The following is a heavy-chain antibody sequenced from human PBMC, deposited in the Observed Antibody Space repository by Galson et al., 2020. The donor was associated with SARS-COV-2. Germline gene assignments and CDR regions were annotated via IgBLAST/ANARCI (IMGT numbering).Heavy chain of an antibody. Sequence: TGGSLRLSCAASGFTFSSYAMHWVRQAPGKGLEWVAVISYDGSNKYYADSVKGRFTTSRDNSKNTLYLQMNSLRAEDTAVYYCARDIKRGTYYDFWSGYYTIGGDYYYYYGMDVWGQGTTVTVSS. CDR3: ARDIKRGTYYDFWSGYYTIGGDYYYYYGMDV. CDR1: GFTFSSYA. J-gene: IGHJ6*02. CDR2: ISYDGSNK. D-gene: IGHD3-3*01. V-gene: IGHV3-30-3*01.